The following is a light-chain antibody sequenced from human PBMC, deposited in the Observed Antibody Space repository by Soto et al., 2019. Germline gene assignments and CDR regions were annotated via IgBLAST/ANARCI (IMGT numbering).Light chain of an antibody. V-gene: IGLV4-69*01. CDR3: QTWGTGTWV. CDR1: SGHSSYA. J-gene: IGLJ3*02. CDR2: VDSDGGH. Sequence: QTVVTQSPSASASLGASVRLTCTLSSGHSSYAIAWHQQQPEKGPRYLMKVDSDGGHIKGDGIPDRFSGSSSGAERYLTISRLQSEDEADYYCQTWGTGTWVFGGGTKLTVL.